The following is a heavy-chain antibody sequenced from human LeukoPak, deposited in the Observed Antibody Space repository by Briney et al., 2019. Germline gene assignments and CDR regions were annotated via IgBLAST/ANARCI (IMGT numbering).Heavy chain of an antibody. CDR3: ARDRIYYFDY. Sequence: PGGSLRLSCAASGFTFSSYAMSWVRQAPGKGLEWVAVISYDGSNKYYADSVKGRFTISRDNSKNTLYLQMNSLRAEDTAVYYCARDRIYYFDYWGQGTLVTVSS. CDR1: GFTFSSYA. CDR2: ISYDGSNK. V-gene: IGHV3-30*04. J-gene: IGHJ4*02.